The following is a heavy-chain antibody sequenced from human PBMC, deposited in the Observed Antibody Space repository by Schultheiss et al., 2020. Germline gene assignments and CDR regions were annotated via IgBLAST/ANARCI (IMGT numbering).Heavy chain of an antibody. J-gene: IGHJ4*02. CDR1: GFTVSSNY. Sequence: GGSLRLSCAASGFTVSSNYMSWVRQTPGKGPEWVSLIFSSGSTTYAGSVKGRFTISRDNSKNTLYLQMNSLRAEATAVYYWARGTLGGWVFNYWGKGSRV. D-gene: IGHD1-26*01. V-gene: IGHV3-53*01. CDR3: ARGTLGGWVFNY. CDR2: IFSSGST.